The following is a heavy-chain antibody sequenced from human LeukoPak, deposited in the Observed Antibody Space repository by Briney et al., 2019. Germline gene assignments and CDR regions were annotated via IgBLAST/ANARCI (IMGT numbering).Heavy chain of an antibody. CDR3: ARDLVYGDYYYGMDV. CDR1: GGSVSSGSYY. J-gene: IGHJ6*02. Sequence: SETLSLTCTVSGGSVSSGSYYWSWIRQPPGTGLEWIGYIYYSGSTNYNPSLKSRVTISVDTSKNQFSLKLSSVTAADTAVYYCARDLVYGDYYYGMDVWGQGTTVTVSS. D-gene: IGHD4-17*01. V-gene: IGHV4-61*01. CDR2: IYYSGST.